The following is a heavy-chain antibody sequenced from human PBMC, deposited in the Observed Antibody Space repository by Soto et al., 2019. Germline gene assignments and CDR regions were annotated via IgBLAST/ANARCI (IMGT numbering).Heavy chain of an antibody. D-gene: IGHD3-9*01. J-gene: IGHJ3*02. Sequence: PGGSLGVSCTPSVFTFGDYAMSWVRQAPGKGLDPPGLTRSKAYGGTTEYAASVKGRFTISRDDSKSIAYLQMNSLKTEDTAVYYCTSTKRGYYDILTGYYGTDAFDIWGQGTMVTVSS. CDR3: TSTKRGYYDILTGYYGTDAFDI. V-gene: IGHV3-49*04. CDR2: TRSKAYGGTT. CDR1: VFTFGDYA.